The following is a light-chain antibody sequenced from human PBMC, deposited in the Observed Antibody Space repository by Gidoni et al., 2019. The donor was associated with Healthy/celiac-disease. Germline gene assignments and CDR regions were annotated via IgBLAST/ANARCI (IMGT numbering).Light chain of an antibody. V-gene: IGKV1-13*02. Sequence: AIQLTQSPSSLSASVGDRVTITCLASQGISSALAWYQQKPGKAPKLLIYDASILESGVPSRFSGSGSGTDCTLTISSLQPEDFATYYCQQFNSYPPIFTFGPGTKVDIK. CDR3: QQFNSYPPIFT. CDR1: QGISSA. J-gene: IGKJ3*01. CDR2: DAS.